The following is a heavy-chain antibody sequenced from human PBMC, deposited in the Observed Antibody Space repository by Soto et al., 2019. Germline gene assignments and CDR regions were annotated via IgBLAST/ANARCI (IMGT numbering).Heavy chain of an antibody. CDR2: VHGGGST. V-gene: IGHV3-53*01. Sequence: VQLVESGGGLIQPGGSLRLSCAASGFTVSNNHMTWVRQAAGKGLELVSFVHGGGSTSYADSVKGRFTISRDNSKNTLYLQLDSLIAEDTAIYYWAGRLTTAASLDYWGRGTLVTVSS. D-gene: IGHD3-16*01. CDR3: AGRLTTAASLDY. CDR1: GFTVSNNH. J-gene: IGHJ4*02.